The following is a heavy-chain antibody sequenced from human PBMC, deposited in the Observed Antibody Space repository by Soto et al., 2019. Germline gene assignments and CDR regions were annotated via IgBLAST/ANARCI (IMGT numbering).Heavy chain of an antibody. CDR2: ARNQANSYTT. Sequence: EVQLVESGGGLVQPGGSLRLSCAASGFTFSDHHMDWVRQAPGKGLEWVGRARNQANSYTTAYAASVKGRFTISRDDSKNSLSLQMSSLKSEDTAVYFCARLMGNSFDLWGQGTLVTVAS. V-gene: IGHV3-72*01. CDR1: GFTFSDHH. J-gene: IGHJ4*02. D-gene: IGHD2-8*01. CDR3: ARLMGNSFDL.